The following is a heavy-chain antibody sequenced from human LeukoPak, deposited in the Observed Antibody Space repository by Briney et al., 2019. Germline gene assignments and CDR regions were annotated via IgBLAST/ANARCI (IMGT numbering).Heavy chain of an antibody. CDR1: AVSISSGRYY. CDR3: ARQPPRYGMDV. CDR2: VYTSGST. Sequence: SQTLSLTCTVSAVSISSGRYYWPWIRQPAGEGLEWIGHVYTSGSTNYNPSLKSRVTISVDSSKNQFSLKLSSVTAADTAVYYCARQPPRYGMDVWGQGTTVTVSS. J-gene: IGHJ6*02. V-gene: IGHV4-61*09.